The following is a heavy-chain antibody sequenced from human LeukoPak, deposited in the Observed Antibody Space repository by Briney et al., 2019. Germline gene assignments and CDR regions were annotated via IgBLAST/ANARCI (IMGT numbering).Heavy chain of an antibody. J-gene: IGHJ4*02. Sequence: GGSLRLSCAVSGFTFSRYWMSWVRQAPGKGLEWVANMKEDGIEKNYVDSVKGRFTISRDNAKNSLYLQMNSLRAEDTAVYYCARDLSGGDSSGYYYCYFDYWGQGTLVTVSS. V-gene: IGHV3-7*01. CDR3: ARDLSGGDSSGYYYCYFDY. CDR1: GFTFSRYW. CDR2: MKEDGIEK. D-gene: IGHD3-22*01.